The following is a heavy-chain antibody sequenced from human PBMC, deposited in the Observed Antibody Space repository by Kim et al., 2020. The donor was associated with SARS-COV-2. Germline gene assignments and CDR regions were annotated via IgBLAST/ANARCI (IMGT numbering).Heavy chain of an antibody. V-gene: IGHV5-10-1*01. Sequence: GESLKISRKGSGYSFTSYWISWVRQMPGKGLEWMGRIEPSESYTNYSPSFQGHVTISADKSISTAYLQWSSLKASDTALYYCARHWGFTMVRGVIRGSNWFDPWGQGTLVTVSS. D-gene: IGHD3-10*01. J-gene: IGHJ5*01. CDR3: ARHWGFTMVRGVIRGSNWFDP. CDR1: GYSFTSYW. CDR2: IEPSESYT.